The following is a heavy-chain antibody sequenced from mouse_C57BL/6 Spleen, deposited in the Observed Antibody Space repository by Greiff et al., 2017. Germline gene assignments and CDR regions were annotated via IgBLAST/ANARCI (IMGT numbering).Heavy chain of an antibody. CDR2: IWSGGST. V-gene: IGHV2-2*01. Sequence: QVQLQQSGPGLVQPSQSLSITCTVSGFSLTSYGVHWVRQSPGKGLEWLGVIWSGGSTDYNAAFISRLSISKDNSKSQVFFKLNSLRADDTAIYYCARLTGTEGYAMDYWGQGTSVTVAS. CDR1: GFSLTSYG. J-gene: IGHJ4*01. D-gene: IGHD4-1*01. CDR3: ARLTGTEGYAMDY.